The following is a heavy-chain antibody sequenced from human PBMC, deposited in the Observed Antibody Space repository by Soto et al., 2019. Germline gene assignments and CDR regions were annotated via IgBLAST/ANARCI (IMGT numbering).Heavy chain of an antibody. CDR2: INHSGST. CDR3: ARVHDYGDFILDFDY. Sequence: PSETLSLTCTVSGGSISSYYWSWIRQPPGKGLEWIGEINHSGSTNYNPSLKSRVTISVDTSKNQFSLKLSSVTAADTAVYYCARVHDYGDFILDFDYWGQGTLVTVSS. D-gene: IGHD4-17*01. V-gene: IGHV4-34*01. CDR1: GGSISSYY. J-gene: IGHJ4*02.